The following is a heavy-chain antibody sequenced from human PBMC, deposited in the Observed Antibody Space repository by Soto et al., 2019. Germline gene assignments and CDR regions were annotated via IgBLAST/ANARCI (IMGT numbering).Heavy chain of an antibody. CDR2: VSGRGGDT. D-gene: IGHD3-3*01. CDR1: GFSFSSFA. V-gene: IGHV3-23*01. Sequence: EVHLLQSGGGLVQPGGSLRLSCAASGFSFSSFALSWVRQSPGKGLEWVAAVSGRGGDTYYANSVKGRFTISRDNSQNTLFLQMNSLRAEDSAIYYCEKDPNYDFWSGFSAVYFEYWGQGTLVTVSS. J-gene: IGHJ4*02. CDR3: EKDPNYDFWSGFSAVYFEY.